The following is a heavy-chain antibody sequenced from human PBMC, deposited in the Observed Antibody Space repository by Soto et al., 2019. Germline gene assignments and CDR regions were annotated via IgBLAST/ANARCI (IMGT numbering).Heavy chain of an antibody. CDR1: GFTFSSYG. Sequence: GGSLRLSCAASGFTFSSYGMHWVRQAPGKGLEWVAVIWYDVSNKYYADSVKGRFTISRDNSKNTLYLQMNSLRAEDTAVYYCAREYIVATIGTETYYYYYGMDVWGQGTTVTVSS. V-gene: IGHV3-33*01. J-gene: IGHJ6*02. CDR3: AREYIVATIGTETYYYYYGMDV. CDR2: IWYDVSNK. D-gene: IGHD5-12*01.